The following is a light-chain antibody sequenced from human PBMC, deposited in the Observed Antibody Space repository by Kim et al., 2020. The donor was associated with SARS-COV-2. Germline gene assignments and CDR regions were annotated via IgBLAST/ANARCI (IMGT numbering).Light chain of an antibody. CDR1: NIGGKN. J-gene: IGLJ3*02. CDR2: FGS. Sequence: APVKMAEITLAASNIGGKNVHGYKQKPSQAPALVFHFGSDRPSGSPARFAGSNSGNAATLTIRRVESGDEADFYCQVWDSSRDLRVFGGGTQLTVL. CDR3: QVWDSSRDLRV. V-gene: IGLV3-21*01.